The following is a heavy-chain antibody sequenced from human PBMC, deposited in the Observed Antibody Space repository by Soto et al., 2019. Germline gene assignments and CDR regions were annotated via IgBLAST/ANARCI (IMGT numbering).Heavy chain of an antibody. CDR1: GGSVSNSNYY. CDR2: VYYRGRS. J-gene: IGHJ4*02. D-gene: IGHD2-8*01. V-gene: IGHV4-39*01. Sequence: NPSETLSLTCTVSGGSVSNSNYYWGWIRQSPGKGLEWIGSVYYRGRSYSKSSVKSRVTISVDTSKNQSSLNLNSVTASDTAVYYCVSQRTSVLTQAYFDYWGPGALVTVSS. CDR3: VSQRTSVLTQAYFDY.